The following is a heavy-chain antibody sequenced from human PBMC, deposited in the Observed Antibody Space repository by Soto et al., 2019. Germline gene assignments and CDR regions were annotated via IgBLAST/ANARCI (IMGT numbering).Heavy chain of an antibody. CDR2: IYYSGST. D-gene: IGHD5-18*01. CDR3: ARYSYGPQFDY. V-gene: IGHV4-31*03. CDR1: GGSISSGGYY. Sequence: SETLSLTCTVSGGSISSGGYYWSWLRQHPGKGLEWIGYIYYSGSTYYNPSLKSRVTISVDTSKNQFSLKLSSVTAADTAVYYCARYSYGPQFDYWGQGTLVTVSS. J-gene: IGHJ4*02.